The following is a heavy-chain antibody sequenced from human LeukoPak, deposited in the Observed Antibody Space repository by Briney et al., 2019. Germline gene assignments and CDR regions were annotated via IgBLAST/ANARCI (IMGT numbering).Heavy chain of an antibody. Sequence: GGSLRLSCAASGFTFSSYAMHWVRQAPGKGLEWVAVISYDGSNKYYADSVKGRFTISRDNSKNTLYLQMNSLRAEDTAVYYCARQDDIYDSSSYYSHWGQGTLVTVSS. D-gene: IGHD3-22*01. CDR1: GFTFSSYA. V-gene: IGHV3-30-3*01. CDR3: ARQDDIYDSSSYYSH. J-gene: IGHJ4*02. CDR2: ISYDGSNK.